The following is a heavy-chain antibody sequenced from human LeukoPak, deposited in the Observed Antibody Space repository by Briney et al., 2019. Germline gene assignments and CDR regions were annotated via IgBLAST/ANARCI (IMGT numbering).Heavy chain of an antibody. CDR3: ARDGDVLLSNFDS. CDR1: GYTFTRYG. V-gene: IGHV1-18*01. CDR2: ISAYNGNT. J-gene: IGHJ4*02. Sequence: SVKVSCKASGYTFTRYGMSWVRQAPGQGLEWMRWISAYNGNTNYAQKLQGRVTMTTDTSPSTAYMELRSLRSDETAVYYCARDGDVLLSNFDSWGQGTLVTVSS. D-gene: IGHD3-10*01.